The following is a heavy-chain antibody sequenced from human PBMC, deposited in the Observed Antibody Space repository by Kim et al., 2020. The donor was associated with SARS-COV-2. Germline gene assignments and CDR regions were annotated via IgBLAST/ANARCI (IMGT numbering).Heavy chain of an antibody. Sequence: PSLKSRVTISVDTSKNQFSLKLSSVTAADTAVYYCARDRYGDSSEYYFDYWGQGTLVTVSS. D-gene: IGHD4-17*01. CDR3: ARDRYGDSSEYYFDY. J-gene: IGHJ4*02. V-gene: IGHV4-31*02.